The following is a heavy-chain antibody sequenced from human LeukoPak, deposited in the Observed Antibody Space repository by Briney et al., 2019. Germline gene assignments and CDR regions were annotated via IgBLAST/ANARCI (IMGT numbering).Heavy chain of an antibody. J-gene: IGHJ6*02. Sequence: SESLSLTCAVSGGSFSGYYWSWSRQRPRKRLGWGGEINLIGRANYNPSLKSPVTISVDTSKNQFSLKLSSVTAADTAVYYCARAAAYCGGDCYALYYYYYYGMDVWGQGTTVTVS. D-gene: IGHD2-21*02. CDR3: ARAAAYCGGDCYALYYYYYYGMDV. V-gene: IGHV4-34*01. CDR2: INLIGRA. CDR1: GGSFSGYY.